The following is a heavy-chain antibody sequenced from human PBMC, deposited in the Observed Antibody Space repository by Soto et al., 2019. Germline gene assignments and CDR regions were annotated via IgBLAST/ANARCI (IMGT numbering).Heavy chain of an antibody. CDR2: ISAYNGNT. Sequence: ASVKVSCKASGYTFTSYGISWVRQAPGQGLEWMGWISAYNGNTNYAQKLQGRVTMTTDTSTSTAYMELRSLRSDDTAVYYCARDKGDFWSGYYGGRGGFGQWGQGTLVTVSS. J-gene: IGHJ4*02. V-gene: IGHV1-18*01. D-gene: IGHD3-3*01. CDR3: ARDKGDFWSGYYGGRGGFGQ. CDR1: GYTFTSYG.